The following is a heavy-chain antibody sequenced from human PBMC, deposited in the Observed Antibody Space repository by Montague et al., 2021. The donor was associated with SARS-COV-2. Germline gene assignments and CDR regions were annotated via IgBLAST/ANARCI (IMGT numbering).Heavy chain of an antibody. J-gene: IGHJ4*02. Sequence: SETLSLTCAVYTESFNGYYWTWIHQPPGKGLEWIGEISHPGSTKYNPSLKSRVTISVDTYRKQVSLRLTSVTAADTATYYCARGVYNRVLFVVRPRYYFDYWGQGSMVAVSA. V-gene: IGHV4-34*01. CDR2: ISHPGST. D-gene: IGHD3-10*01. CDR1: TESFNGYY. CDR3: ARGVYNRVLFVVRPRYYFDY.